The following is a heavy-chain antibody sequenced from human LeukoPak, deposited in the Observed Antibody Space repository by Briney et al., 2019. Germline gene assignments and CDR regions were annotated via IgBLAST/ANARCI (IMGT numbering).Heavy chain of an antibody. J-gene: IGHJ4*02. D-gene: IGHD1-26*01. CDR1: GASVSGSAYY. CDR2: IYYSGST. Sequence: SETLSLTCTVSGASVSGSAYYWGWIRQPPGKGLEWIGNIYYSGSTYYNESLESRVTISIDTSKNQFSLKLNSVTAADTAMYYCAKSGGYCLIDYWGQGTLVTVSS. V-gene: IGHV4-39*01. CDR3: AKSGGYCLIDY.